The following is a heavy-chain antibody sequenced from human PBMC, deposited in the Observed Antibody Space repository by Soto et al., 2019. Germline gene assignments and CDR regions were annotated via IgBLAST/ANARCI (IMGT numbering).Heavy chain of an antibody. J-gene: IGHJ4*02. Sequence: GGSLRLSCAASGFTFSSYGMHWVRQAPGKGLEWVAVISYDGSNKYYADSVKGRFTISRDNSKNTLYLQMNSLRAEDTAVYYCAKSRRRGGWYPYYLDYWGQGTLVTVSS. D-gene: IGHD6-19*01. CDR3: AKSRRRGGWYPYYLDY. CDR2: ISYDGSNK. CDR1: GFTFSSYG. V-gene: IGHV3-30*18.